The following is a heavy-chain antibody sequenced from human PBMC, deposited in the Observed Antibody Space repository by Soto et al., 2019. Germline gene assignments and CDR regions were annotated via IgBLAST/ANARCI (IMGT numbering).Heavy chain of an antibody. D-gene: IGHD3-16*01. J-gene: IGHJ1*01. CDR3: ATTLTTSAEYFQY. CDR2: INEDGSDK. CDR1: GFIFRNYW. Sequence: DVQLVESGGGLVQPGGSLRLSCGPSGFIFRNYWMSWVRQFPGKGLEWVAHINEDGSDKYYGDSVKGRFIISRDNAKNSLFLQMNSLRAEDTDVYDCATTLTTSAEYFQYWGQGTLVTVSS. V-gene: IGHV3-7*01.